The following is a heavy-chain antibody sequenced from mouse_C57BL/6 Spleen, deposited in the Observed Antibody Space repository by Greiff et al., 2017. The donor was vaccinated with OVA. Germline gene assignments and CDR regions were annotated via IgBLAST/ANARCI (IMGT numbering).Heavy chain of an antibody. J-gene: IGHJ2*01. Sequence: VQLKESGAELVRPGASVKLSCTASGFNIKDDYMHWVKQRPEQGLEWIGWIDPENGDTEYASKFQGKATITADTSSNTAYLQLSSLTSEDTAVYYCTTTSITTVVDWGQGTTLTVSS. V-gene: IGHV14-4*01. CDR1: GFNIKDDY. CDR3: TTTSITTVVD. D-gene: IGHD1-1*01. CDR2: IDPENGDT.